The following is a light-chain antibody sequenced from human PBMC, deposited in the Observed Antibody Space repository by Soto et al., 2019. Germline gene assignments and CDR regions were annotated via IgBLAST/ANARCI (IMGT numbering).Light chain of an antibody. CDR3: SSYTSSTTYV. J-gene: IGLJ1*01. V-gene: IGLV2-14*01. CDR2: DVS. CDR1: SSDVGGYNY. Sequence: QSALTQPASVSASPGQSIAISYTGSSSDVGGYNYVSWYQQHPGKAPKLMIYDVSNRPSGVSNRFSGSKSGNTASLTISGLQAEDEADYYCSSYTSSTTYVFGAGTKLTVL.